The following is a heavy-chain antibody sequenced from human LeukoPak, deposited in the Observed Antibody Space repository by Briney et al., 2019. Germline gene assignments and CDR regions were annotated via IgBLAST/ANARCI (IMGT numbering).Heavy chain of an antibody. CDR1: GFTFSTYA. D-gene: IGHD3-9*01. Sequence: GGSLRLSCAASGFTFSTYAMHWVRQGPGKGLEWVAVISYDGSNKYYADSVKGRFTISRDNSKNTLYLQMNSLRDDDTAVYYCARDRYYAFDIWGQGTMVTVSS. CDR2: ISYDGSNK. CDR3: ARDRYYAFDI. V-gene: IGHV3-30-3*01. J-gene: IGHJ3*02.